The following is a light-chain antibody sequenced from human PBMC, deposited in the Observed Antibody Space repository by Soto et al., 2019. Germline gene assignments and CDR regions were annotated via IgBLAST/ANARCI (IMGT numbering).Light chain of an antibody. J-gene: IGLJ1*01. CDR3: CSYAGSYTWV. CDR1: SSDVGGYNF. V-gene: IGLV2-11*01. Sequence: QSALTQPRSVSGSPGQSVTISCTGTSSDVGGYNFVSWYQQHPGKAPKLMIYDVGKRPSGVPDRFSGSKSGNTASLTISGLQAEDEADYYCCSYAGSYTWVFRTGTKLTVL. CDR2: DVG.